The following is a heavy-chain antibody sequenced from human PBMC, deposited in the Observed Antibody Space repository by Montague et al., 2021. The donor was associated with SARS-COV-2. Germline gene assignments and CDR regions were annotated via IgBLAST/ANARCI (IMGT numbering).Heavy chain of an antibody. V-gene: IGHV4-59*01. Sequence: SETLSLTCTVSGDSLTYFYWSWIRQPPGKGLEWIGNIFYRGSTNYNPSLKSRVTISVDTSKNQFSLNLTSVTATDTAVYYCVRGATRTFDYWGQGTLVTVSS. J-gene: IGHJ4*02. CDR1: GDSLTYFY. CDR2: IFYRGST. D-gene: IGHD2-2*01. CDR3: VRGATRTFDY.